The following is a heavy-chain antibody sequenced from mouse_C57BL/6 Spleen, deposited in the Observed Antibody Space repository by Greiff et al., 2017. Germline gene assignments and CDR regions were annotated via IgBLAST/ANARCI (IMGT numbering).Heavy chain of an antibody. D-gene: IGHD2-1*01. CDR1: GFTFSSYA. CDR3: ATGGNYGAMDY. J-gene: IGHJ4*01. V-gene: IGHV5-4*03. Sequence: EVKLVESGGGLVKPGGSLKLSCAASGFTFSSYAMSWVRQTPEKRLEWVATISDGGSYTYYPDNVKGRFTISRDNAKNNLYLQMSHLKSEDTAMYYCATGGNYGAMDYWGQGTSVTVSS. CDR2: ISDGGSYT.